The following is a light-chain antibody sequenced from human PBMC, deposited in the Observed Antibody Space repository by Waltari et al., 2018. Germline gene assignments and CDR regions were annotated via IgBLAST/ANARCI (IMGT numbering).Light chain of an antibody. CDR2: GAS. V-gene: IGKV3-15*01. CDR3: QQYTNWPLT. Sequence: EIVLTQCPATLSLSPGERATVSCRASQTVSSNLAWYQQKPGQAPRLLIYGASNRATGIPDKFSGSGSGTDFTLTISSLEPEDFAVYYCQQYTNWPLTFGGGTKVEIK. J-gene: IGKJ4*01. CDR1: QTVSSN.